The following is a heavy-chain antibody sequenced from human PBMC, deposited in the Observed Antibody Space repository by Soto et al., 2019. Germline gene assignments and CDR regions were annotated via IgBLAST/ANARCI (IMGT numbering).Heavy chain of an antibody. CDR1: GFTFSSYA. D-gene: IGHD3-22*01. CDR2: ISGSGGST. CDR3: AKAVIPKRYYCDN. V-gene: IGHV3-23*01. J-gene: IGHJ4*02. Sequence: EVQLLESGGGLVQPGGSLRLSCAASGFTFSSYAMNWVRQAPGKGLEWVSAISGSGGSTYYADSVKGRLTISRDNSTNQRKEQRGTVMADDTGVFYCAKAVIPKRYYCDNGVEGILVTVSS.